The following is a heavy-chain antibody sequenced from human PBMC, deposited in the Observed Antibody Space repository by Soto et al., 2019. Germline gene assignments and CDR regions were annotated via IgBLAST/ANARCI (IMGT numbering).Heavy chain of an antibody. D-gene: IGHD6-19*01. CDR3: AKDLRIAFAGTDYFDS. Sequence: QVQLVESGGCVVQPGRSLRLSCAASGFSFSSYGMHWVRQAPGKGLEWVSVISYDVTNKYYADSVKGRFTISRDNSKNTLYLQMNSLRAEDTAVYYCAKDLRIAFAGTDYFDSWGQGTLVTVSS. CDR2: ISYDVTNK. CDR1: GFSFSSYG. J-gene: IGHJ4*02. V-gene: IGHV3-30*18.